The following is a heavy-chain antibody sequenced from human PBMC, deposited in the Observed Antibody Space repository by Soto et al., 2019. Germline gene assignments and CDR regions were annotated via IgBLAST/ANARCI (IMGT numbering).Heavy chain of an antibody. CDR2: IYYSGSN. CDR1: GGSISSYY. D-gene: IGHD2-15*01. Sequence: QVQLQESGPGLVKPSETLSLTCTVSGGSISSYYWSWIRQPPGKGLEWIGYIYYSGSNNYNPSLKQRLTISEDTTKNPFSPKLSSVTAADTAVYYCARQPDCSGGSCYHYYYYYLDVWGKGTTVTVSS. CDR3: ARQPDCSGGSCYHYYYYYLDV. J-gene: IGHJ6*03. V-gene: IGHV4-59*08.